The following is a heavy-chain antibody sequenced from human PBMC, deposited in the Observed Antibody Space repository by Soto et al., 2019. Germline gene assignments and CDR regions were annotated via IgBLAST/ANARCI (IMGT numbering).Heavy chain of an antibody. J-gene: IGHJ5*02. Sequence: QVQLQESGPGLVKPSQTLSLTCTVSGGSISSGGYYWSWIRQHPGKGLEWIGYIYYSGSTYYNPSLNGRVTISVDTSKNQFALKLRSVTAADTAVYYCARGWAFGVVNYNWFDPWGQGTLVTVSS. D-gene: IGHD3-3*01. CDR1: GGSISSGGYY. V-gene: IGHV4-31*03. CDR3: ARGWAFGVVNYNWFDP. CDR2: IYYSGST.